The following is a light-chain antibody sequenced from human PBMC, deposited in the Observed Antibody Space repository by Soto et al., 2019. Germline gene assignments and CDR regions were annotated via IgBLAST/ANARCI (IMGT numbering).Light chain of an antibody. J-gene: IGKJ3*01. CDR1: QSVLYNSINKNY. CDR3: HQYYSTPST. V-gene: IGKV4-1*01. Sequence: DIVMTQSPDSLAVSLGERATINCKSSQSVLYNSINKNYLAWYQQKPGQPPKLIIYWASTWESGVPDRFSGSGSGTDFTLTISSLQAEDVAIYFCHQYYSTPSTFGPGTKVDI. CDR2: WAS.